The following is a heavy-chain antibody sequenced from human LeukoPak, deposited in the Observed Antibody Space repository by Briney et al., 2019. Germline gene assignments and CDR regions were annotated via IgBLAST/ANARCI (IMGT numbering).Heavy chain of an antibody. Sequence: PGGSLSLLQAASGFTFSNYGMHWVRQAPGKGLEWVALISYDGSNKYFADSVKVRFTISRDNSKNTLYLQMHSLRAEDTAVYYCAKDNVAAACRYFDYWGQGVLVSSSS. CDR3: AKDNVAAACRYFDY. J-gene: IGHJ4*02. CDR1: GFTFSNYG. D-gene: IGHD6-13*01. V-gene: IGHV3-30*18. CDR2: ISYDGSNK.